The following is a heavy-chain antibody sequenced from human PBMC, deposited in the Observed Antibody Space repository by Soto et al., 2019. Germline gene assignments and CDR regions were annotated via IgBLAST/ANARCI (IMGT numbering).Heavy chain of an antibody. Sequence: QVQLVQSGAEVKKPGASVKVSCKASGYTFTSYDINWVRQATGQGLECMGWMNHNSGNTGYAQKFQGRATRTRNTTISTAYMKLSSLRSEDTAVYYCARPAWLCSGGSCCTAVVDYWGQGALVTVS. V-gene: IGHV1-8*01. D-gene: IGHD2-15*01. J-gene: IGHJ4*02. CDR1: GYTFTSYD. CDR3: ARPAWLCSGGSCCTAVVDY. CDR2: MNHNSGNT.